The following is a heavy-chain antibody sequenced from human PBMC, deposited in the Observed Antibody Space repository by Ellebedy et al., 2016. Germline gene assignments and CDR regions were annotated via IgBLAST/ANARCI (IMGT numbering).Heavy chain of an antibody. V-gene: IGHV4-30-4*01. J-gene: IGHJ6*04. Sequence: SETLSLTXTVSGSSLRGGTHYWTWIRQSSGKGLEWLGCMFYSGTAYYNPSLKGRVSMSVDTSRDQFSMRLRSVSAADTAVYYCARMGMDWYGEQTFYFYAVDVWGEGTTVAVSS. CDR2: MFYSGTA. CDR1: GSSLRGGTHY. D-gene: IGHD3/OR15-3a*01. CDR3: ARMGMDWYGEQTFYFYAVDV.